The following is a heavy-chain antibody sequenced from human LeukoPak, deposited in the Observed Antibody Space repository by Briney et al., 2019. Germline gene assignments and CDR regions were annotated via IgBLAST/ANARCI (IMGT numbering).Heavy chain of an antibody. D-gene: IGHD6-13*01. V-gene: IGHV3-7*01. J-gene: IGHJ4*02. CDR2: IKPDGSEK. Sequence: GGPLRLSCAASGFTFSSYWMSWVRQAPGKGLEWVANIKPDGSEKYYVDSVRGRFTISRDNAKNSLYLQMNSLRAEDTAVYYCRYSSRGGFDYWGQGTLVTVSS. CDR3: RYSSRGGFDY. CDR1: GFTFSSYW.